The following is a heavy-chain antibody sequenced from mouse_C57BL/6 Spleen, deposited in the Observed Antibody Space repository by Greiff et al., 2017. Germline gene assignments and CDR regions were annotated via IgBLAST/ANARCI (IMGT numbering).Heavy chain of an antibody. CDR1: GYTFTSYD. V-gene: IGHV1-85*01. J-gene: IGHJ4*01. Sequence: VKLVESGPELVKPGASVKLSCKASGYTFTSYDINWVKQRPGQGLEWIGWIYPRDGSTKYNEKFKGKATLTVDTSSSTAYMELHSLTSEDSAVYFCARGVITTVVADAMDYWGQGTSVTVSS. D-gene: IGHD1-1*01. CDR2: IYPRDGST. CDR3: ARGVITTVVADAMDY.